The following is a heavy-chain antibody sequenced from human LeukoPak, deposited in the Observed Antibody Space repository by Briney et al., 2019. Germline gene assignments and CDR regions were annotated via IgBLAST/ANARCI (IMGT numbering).Heavy chain of an antibody. J-gene: IGHJ4*02. CDR2: IWYDGSNK. V-gene: IGHV3-33*01. Sequence: GGSLRLSCAASGFTFSSYGMHWVRQAPGKGLEWVAVIWYDGSNKYYADSVKGRFTISRDNSKNTLYLQMNSLRAKDTAVYYCAGGAPGLPLDYWGQGTLVTVSS. D-gene: IGHD3-16*01. CDR3: AGGAPGLPLDY. CDR1: GFTFSSYG.